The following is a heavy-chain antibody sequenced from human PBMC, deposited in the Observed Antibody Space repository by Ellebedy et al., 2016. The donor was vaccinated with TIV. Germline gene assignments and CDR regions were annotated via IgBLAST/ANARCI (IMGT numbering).Heavy chain of an antibody. CDR2: ISHSGGTT. CDR1: GFIFSNYA. CDR3: AKGPRWQQLIPSLLDY. J-gene: IGHJ4*02. V-gene: IGHV3-23*01. Sequence: GESLKISXAASGFIFSNYAMSWVRQAPGKGLEWVSAISHSGGTTYFADSVKGRFSISRDNSKNTLYLQMNSLRAEDTAVYYCAKGPRWQQLIPSLLDYWGQGTLVTVSS. D-gene: IGHD6-13*01.